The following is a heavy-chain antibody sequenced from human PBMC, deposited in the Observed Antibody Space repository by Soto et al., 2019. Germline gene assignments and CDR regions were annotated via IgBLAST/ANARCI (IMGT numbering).Heavy chain of an antibody. CDR3: ANDRPHTWEAGDHYGLDG. CDR1: GFTFNIYA. V-gene: IGHV3-23*01. D-gene: IGHD4-17*01. CDR2: VSGGGTDT. Sequence: EVQLLESGGGLVQPGGSLRLSCAASGFTFNIYAMTWVRQAPGEGLQWVSTVSGGGTDTYYADAVKGRFTISRDNSKSPMYLQMNRLRAEDTAIYYCANDRPHTWEAGDHYGLDGWGQGTPVTVSS. J-gene: IGHJ6*02.